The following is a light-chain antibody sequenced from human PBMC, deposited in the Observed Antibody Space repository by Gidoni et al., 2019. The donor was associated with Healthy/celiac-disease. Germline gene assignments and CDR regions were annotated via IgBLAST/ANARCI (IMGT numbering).Light chain of an antibody. CDR2: LGS. V-gene: IGKV2-28*01. CDR1: QSLLHSNGYNS. Sequence: DIVMTQSPLSLPVTPGEPASISCRSSQSLLHSNGYNSLDWYLQKPGQSPQLLIYLGSNRASGVPDRFSGSGSGTDFTLKISRVEAEDVGVYYCMQALQTPTFXGXTKVEIK. J-gene: IGKJ4*01. CDR3: MQALQTPT.